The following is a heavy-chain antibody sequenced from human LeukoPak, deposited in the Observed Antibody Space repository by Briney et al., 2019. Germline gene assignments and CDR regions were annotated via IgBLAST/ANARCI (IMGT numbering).Heavy chain of an antibody. V-gene: IGHV3-64*04. CDR1: GFTFSTLS. Sequence: PGGSLRLSCSASGFTFSTLSMHWLRQAPGKRLEFVSTISEDGERTHYADSVKGRFIISRDNSKNTVSLQMTSLRSEDTAVYYCVRDPWGFDYVGQGTLVSVSS. D-gene: IGHD3-16*01. CDR2: ISEDGERT. CDR3: VRDPWGFDY. J-gene: IGHJ4*02.